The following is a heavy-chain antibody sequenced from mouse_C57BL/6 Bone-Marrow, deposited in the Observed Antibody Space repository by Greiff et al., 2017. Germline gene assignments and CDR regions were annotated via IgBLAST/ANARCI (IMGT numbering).Heavy chain of an antibody. J-gene: IGHJ3*01. CDR3: VRHKDWFAY. CDR1: GFSFNTYA. CDR2: IRSKSNNYAT. V-gene: IGHV10-1*01. Sequence: EVKLVESGGGLVQPKGSLKLSCAASGFSFNTYAMNWVRQAPGKGLEWVARIRSKSNNYATSYADSVKDRFTISSDDSESMLYLQMNNLKTEDTAMYYCVRHKDWFAYWGQGTLVTVSA.